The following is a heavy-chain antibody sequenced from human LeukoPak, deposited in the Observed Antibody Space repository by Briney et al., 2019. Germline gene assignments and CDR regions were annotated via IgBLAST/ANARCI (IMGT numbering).Heavy chain of an antibody. D-gene: IGHD2-2*01. Sequence: SETLSLTCSVSGGSIISHYWSWIRQPPGKGLEWIGYIYYSGSTNYNPSLKSRVTISVDTSKNQFSLKLSSVTAADTAVYYCARVDSSTSIDYWGQGTLVTVSS. V-gene: IGHV4-59*11. CDR1: GGSIISHY. CDR2: IYYSGST. J-gene: IGHJ4*02. CDR3: ARVDSSTSIDY.